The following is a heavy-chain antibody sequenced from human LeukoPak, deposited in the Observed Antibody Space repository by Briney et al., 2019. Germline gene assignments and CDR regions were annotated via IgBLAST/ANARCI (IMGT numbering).Heavy chain of an antibody. CDR3: ARDLSGGSWGYYFDY. V-gene: IGHV1-46*01. Sequence: ASVKVSCKASGYTFTSYYMHWVRQAPGQGLEWMGIINPSGGSTSYAQKFQGRVTMTRDTSTSTVYMELSSLRSEDTAVYYCARDLSGGSWGYYFDYWGQGPWSPSPQ. J-gene: IGHJ4*02. CDR2: INPSGGST. D-gene: IGHD1-26*01. CDR1: GYTFTSYY.